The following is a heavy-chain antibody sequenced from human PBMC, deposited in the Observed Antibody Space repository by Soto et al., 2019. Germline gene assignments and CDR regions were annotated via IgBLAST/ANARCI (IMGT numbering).Heavy chain of an antibody. CDR1: GGSISSGGYY. J-gene: IGHJ4*02. CDR3: ARAGAEFWSGYRRWSHFDY. V-gene: IGHV4-31*03. CDR2: IYYSGST. Sequence: QVQLQESGPGLVKPSQTLSLTCTVSGGSISSGGYYWSWIRQHPGKGLEWIGYIYYSGSTYYNPSLKSRVTISVDTSKNQFSLKLSSVTAADTAVYYCARAGAEFWSGYRRWSHFDYWGQGTLVTVSS. D-gene: IGHD3-3*01.